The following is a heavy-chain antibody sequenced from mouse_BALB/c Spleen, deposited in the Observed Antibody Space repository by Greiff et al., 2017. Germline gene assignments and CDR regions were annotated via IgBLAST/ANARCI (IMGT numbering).Heavy chain of an antibody. V-gene: IGHV2-9*02. CDR3: ARGAYYYGSSSYYFDY. D-gene: IGHD1-1*01. J-gene: IGHJ2*01. CDR2: IWAGGST. Sequence: VHLVESGPGLVAPSQSLSITCTVSGFSLTSYGVHWVRQPPGKGLEWLGVIWAGGSTNYNSALMSRLSISKDNSKSQVFLKMNSLQTDDTAMYYCARGAYYYGSSSYYFDYWGQGTTLTVSS. CDR1: GFSLTSYG.